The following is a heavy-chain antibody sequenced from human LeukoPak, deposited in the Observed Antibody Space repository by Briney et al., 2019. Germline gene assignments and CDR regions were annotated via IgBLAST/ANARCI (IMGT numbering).Heavy chain of an antibody. CDR1: GYTFTSYG. CDR2: ISAYNGNT. D-gene: IGHD2-2*01. Sequence: ASVKVSCKASGYTFTSYGISWVRQAPGQGLEWMGWISAYNGNTNYAQKLQGRVTMTTDTSTSTAYMELRSLRSEDTAVYYCATLGVVVPAAIPDYWGQGTLVTVSS. J-gene: IGHJ4*02. V-gene: IGHV1-18*01. CDR3: ATLGVVVPAAIPDY.